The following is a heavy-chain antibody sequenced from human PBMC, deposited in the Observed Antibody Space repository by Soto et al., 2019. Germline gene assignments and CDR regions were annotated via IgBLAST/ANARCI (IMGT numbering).Heavy chain of an antibody. CDR1: GFTFSSYA. CDR2: LSGSGGST. Sequence: VGSLRLSCIASGFTFSSYAMSWVRQAPGKGLEWVSTLSGSGGSTYYADSVKGRFTISRDNSKNTLYLQMNSLRAEDTAVYYCAKGGYCSSTSCYTDHYYGMDVWGQGTTVTVSS. J-gene: IGHJ6*01. CDR3: AKGGYCSSTSCYTDHYYGMDV. D-gene: IGHD2-2*02. V-gene: IGHV3-23*01.